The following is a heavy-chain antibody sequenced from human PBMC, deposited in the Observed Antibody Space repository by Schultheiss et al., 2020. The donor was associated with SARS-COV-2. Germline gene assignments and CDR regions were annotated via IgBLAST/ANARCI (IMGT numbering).Heavy chain of an antibody. Sequence: SETLSLTCAVSGGSISSSNWWSWVRQPPGKGLEWIGEIYNSGSANYNPSLKSRVTISVDKSKNQFSLKLTSLTAADTAIYYCARGNDFVYFFDSWGQGTLVTVSS. J-gene: IGHJ4*02. V-gene: IGHV4-4*02. CDR1: GGSISSSNW. CDR3: ARGNDFVYFFDS. CDR2: IYNSGSA. D-gene: IGHD3-3*01.